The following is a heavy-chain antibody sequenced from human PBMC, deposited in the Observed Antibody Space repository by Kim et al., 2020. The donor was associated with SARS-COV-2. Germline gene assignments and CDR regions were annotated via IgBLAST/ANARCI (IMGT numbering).Heavy chain of an antibody. V-gene: IGHV3-23*03. J-gene: IGHJ4*02. Sequence: GGSLRLSCAASGFTFSSYAMSWVRQAPGKGLEWVSVIYSGGSSTYYADSVKGRFTISRDNSKNTLYLQMNSLRAEDTAVYYCAKGATYYDILTGYTKPKPVDYWGQGTLVTVSS. CDR1: GFTFSSYA. D-gene: IGHD3-9*01. CDR2: IYSGGSST. CDR3: AKGATYYDILTGYTKPKPVDY.